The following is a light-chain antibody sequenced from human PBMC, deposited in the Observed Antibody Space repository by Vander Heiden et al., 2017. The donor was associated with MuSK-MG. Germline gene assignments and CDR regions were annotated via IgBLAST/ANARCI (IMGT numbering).Light chain of an antibody. CDR2: QDT. Sequence: SFDLTQPPSLSVSQGQTATSTCSGDKLGTRLTGWYQQKPGQSHQLVMYQDTKRPSGIPERFSGCKSGSTATLTISGTQAMDEADYYCQAWDLSIVVFGSGTRVTVL. V-gene: IGLV3-1*01. CDR1: KLGTRL. CDR3: QAWDLSIVV. J-gene: IGLJ1*01.